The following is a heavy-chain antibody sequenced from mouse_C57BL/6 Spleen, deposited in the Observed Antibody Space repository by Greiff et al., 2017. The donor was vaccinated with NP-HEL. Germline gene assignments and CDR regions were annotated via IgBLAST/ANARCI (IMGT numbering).Heavy chain of an antibody. CDR3: ASPIYYGSSHWYFDV. V-gene: IGHV1-64*01. D-gene: IGHD1-1*01. CDR2: IHPNSGST. Sequence: VQLQQSGAELVKPGASVKLSCKASGYTFTSYWMHWVKQRPGQGLEWIGMIHPNSGSTNYNEKFKSKATLTVDKSSSTAYMQLSSLTSEDSAVYYCASPIYYGSSHWYFDVWGTGTTVTVSS. CDR1: GYTFTSYW. J-gene: IGHJ1*03.